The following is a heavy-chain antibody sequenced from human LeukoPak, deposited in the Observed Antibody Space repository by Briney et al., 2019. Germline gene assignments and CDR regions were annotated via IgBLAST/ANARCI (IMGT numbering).Heavy chain of an antibody. CDR1: GYTFTSYY. CDR2: INPSGGT. D-gene: IGHD6-19*01. V-gene: IGHV1-46*01. Sequence: ASVKVSCKAFGYTFTSYYVHWVRQAPGQGLEWMGVINPSGGTNYAQKFQGRVTMTRDTSTSTVYMELSSLRSEDTAVYYCARGTPGYSSVWGQGTLVTASS. CDR3: ARGTPGYSSV. J-gene: IGHJ4*02.